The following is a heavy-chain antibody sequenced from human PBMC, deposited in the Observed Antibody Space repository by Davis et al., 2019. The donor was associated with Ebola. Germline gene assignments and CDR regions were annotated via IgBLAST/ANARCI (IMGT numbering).Heavy chain of an antibody. CDR2: IVPIFGTV. D-gene: IGHD6-6*01. CDR1: GGTFTSYV. CDR3: ARSSTRDYYFGLEV. Sequence: SVKVSCKASGGTFTSYVISWVRQAPGQGLEWMGEIVPIFGTVKYAQKFQDRITFIADKSTSTAYMEQTSLRPEDTAVYYCARSSTRDYYFGLEVWGQGTTITVPS. V-gene: IGHV1-69*06. J-gene: IGHJ6*02.